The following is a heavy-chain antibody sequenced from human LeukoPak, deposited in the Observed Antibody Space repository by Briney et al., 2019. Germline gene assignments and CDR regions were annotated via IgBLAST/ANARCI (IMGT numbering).Heavy chain of an antibody. D-gene: IGHD6-13*01. CDR1: GFTFSSYA. Sequence: GGSLRLSCAASGFTFSSYAMSWVRQAPGKGLEWVSAISGSGGSTYYADSVKGRFTISRDNSKNTLYLQMNSLRAEDKAVYYCAKDVGAYSSSWLLYWGQGTLVTVSS. CDR2: ISGSGGST. V-gene: IGHV3-23*01. J-gene: IGHJ4*02. CDR3: AKDVGAYSSSWLLY.